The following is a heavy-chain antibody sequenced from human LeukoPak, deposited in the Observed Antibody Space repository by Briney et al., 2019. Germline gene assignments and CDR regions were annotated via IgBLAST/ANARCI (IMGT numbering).Heavy chain of an antibody. J-gene: IGHJ2*01. D-gene: IGHD1-26*01. Sequence: SETLSPTCTVSGGSISSYSWSWIRQPPGEGLEWIGYIYYSGSTNYNPSLKSRVTISVDTSKNQFSLKLSSVTAADTAVYYCARGALRGYFDLWGRGTLVTVSS. CDR3: ARGALRGYFDL. V-gene: IGHV4-59*08. CDR1: GGSISSYS. CDR2: IYYSGST.